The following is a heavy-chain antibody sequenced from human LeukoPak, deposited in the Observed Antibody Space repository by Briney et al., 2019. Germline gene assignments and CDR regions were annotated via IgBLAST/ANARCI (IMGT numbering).Heavy chain of an antibody. V-gene: IGHV4-59*01. J-gene: IGHJ6*02. CDR2: IYYSGST. CDR1: GGSISSYY. D-gene: IGHD6-19*01. CDR3: ARDARGAGTFFGSRYYYYGMDV. Sequence: SETLSLTCTVSGGSISSYYWSWIRQPPGKGLEWMGDIYYSGSTNYNPSLKSRVTISVDTSKNQFSLKLSSVTAADTAVYYCARDARGAGTFFGSRYYYYGMDVWGQGTTVTVSS.